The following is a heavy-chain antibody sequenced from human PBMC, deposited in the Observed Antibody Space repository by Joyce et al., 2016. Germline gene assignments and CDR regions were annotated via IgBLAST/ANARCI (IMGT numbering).Heavy chain of an antibody. CDR2: ISYDGIYK. CDR3: AKILTATYSSGWFLDY. J-gene: IGHJ4*02. V-gene: IGHV3-30*18. D-gene: IGHD6-25*01. CDR1: GLTLSNYV. Sequence: QVQLVESGGGVVQPGRSLRLSCAASGLTLSNYVVHWVRQGTGNGLEWVAVISYDGIYKYYADSVKGRFTISRDNSKNTVFLEMNSLRTEDTAVYYCAKILTATYSSGWFLDYWGQGTLVTVSS.